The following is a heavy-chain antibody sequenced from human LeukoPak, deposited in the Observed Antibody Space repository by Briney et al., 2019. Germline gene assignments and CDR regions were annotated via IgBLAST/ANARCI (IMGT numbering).Heavy chain of an antibody. Sequence: QPGGPLTLPCAPSGFTFKSLGMPWVRRGPGRGREGVSTIRGDGGDTHYADSVKGRFTISRDNSKNTVSLQMDSLRVEDTAIYYCTKDVGGGAGPFDSWGQGTLVTVSS. CDR1: GFTFKSLG. CDR3: TKDVGGGAGPFDS. V-gene: IGHV3-23*01. CDR2: IRGDGGDT. D-gene: IGHD1-26*01. J-gene: IGHJ4*02.